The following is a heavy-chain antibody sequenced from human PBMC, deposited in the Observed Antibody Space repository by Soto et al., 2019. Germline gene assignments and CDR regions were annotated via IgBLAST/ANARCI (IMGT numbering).Heavy chain of an antibody. J-gene: IGHJ1*01. CDR1: GFTFSSYG. CDR2: IWYDGSNK. V-gene: IGHV3-33*01. CDR3: ARAGDSGSYFQH. D-gene: IGHD1-26*01. Sequence: QVQLVESGGGVVQPGRSLRLSCAASGFTFSSYGMHWVRQAPGKGLEWVAVIWYDGSNKYYADSVKGRFTISRDNSKNTLYLQMNSLRGEDTAVYYCARAGDSGSYFQHWGQGTLVTVSS.